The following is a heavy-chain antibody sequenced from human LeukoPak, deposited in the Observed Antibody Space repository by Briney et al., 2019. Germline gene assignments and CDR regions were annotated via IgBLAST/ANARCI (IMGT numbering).Heavy chain of an antibody. J-gene: IGHJ2*01. D-gene: IGHD7-27*01. CDR1: GFTFSNYD. CDR2: IWYDGNNK. Sequence: AGSLRLSCAASGFTFSNYDMHWVRQAPGKGLEWVALIWYDGNNKYYVDSVKGRFTVSRDNSKNTLYLQMNSLRAEDTAVYYCARDLAAGEHCYFDLWGRGAVVTVSS. CDR3: ARDLAAGEHCYFDL. V-gene: IGHV3-33*01.